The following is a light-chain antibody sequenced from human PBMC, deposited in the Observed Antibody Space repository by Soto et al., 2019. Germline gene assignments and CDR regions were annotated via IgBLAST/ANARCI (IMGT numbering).Light chain of an antibody. J-gene: IGKJ1*01. CDR1: QSVSSY. CDR2: DAS. CDR3: QQRSNWPPWT. V-gene: IGKV3-11*01. Sequence: EIVFTQSPTTLSLSPGERAPLSCGASQSVSSYLAWYQQKPGQAPRLLIYDASNRATGIPARFSGSGSGTDFTLTISSLEPEDFAVYYCQQRSNWPPWTFGQGTKVDIK.